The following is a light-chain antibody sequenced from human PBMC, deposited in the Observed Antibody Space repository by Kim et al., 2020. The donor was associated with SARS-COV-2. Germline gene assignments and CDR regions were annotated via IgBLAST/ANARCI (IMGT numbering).Light chain of an antibody. CDR1: SGSMASNY. CDR3: QSYDSSNVV. CDR2: EDD. J-gene: IGLJ3*02. Sequence: GKTVTISCTRSSGSMASNYGQWSQQRPGSAPSTVIYEDDQRPSGVPDRFSGSIDSSSNSASLTISGLKTEDEADYYCQSYDSSNVVFGGGTQLTVL. V-gene: IGLV6-57*03.